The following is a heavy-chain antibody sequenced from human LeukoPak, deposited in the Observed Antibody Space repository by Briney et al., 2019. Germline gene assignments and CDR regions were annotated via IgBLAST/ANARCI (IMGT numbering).Heavy chain of an antibody. CDR2: INHSGST. Sequence: SETLSLTCAVYGGSFSGYYWSWIRQPPGKGLEWIGEINHSGSTNYNPSLKSRVTMSVDTSKNLFSLKLTSVTAADTAVYYCARGGSYCSSSTCPYWYFDLWGRGTLVTVSS. J-gene: IGHJ2*01. CDR3: ARGGSYCSSSTCPYWYFDL. CDR1: GGSFSGYY. D-gene: IGHD2-2*01. V-gene: IGHV4-34*01.